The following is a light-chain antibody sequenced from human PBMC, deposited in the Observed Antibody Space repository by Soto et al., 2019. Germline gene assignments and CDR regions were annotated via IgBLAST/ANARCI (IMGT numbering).Light chain of an antibody. CDR1: TGTVTSGHF. Sequence: QAVVTQEPSLTVSPGGTVTLTCGSSTGTVTSGHFPYWFQQKPGQAPRTLIYDTTNRHSWTPARFSGSLLGGKAALTLSGAQPEDEAEYYCLLAYSGTVLFGGGTKLTVL. CDR2: DTT. CDR3: LLAYSGTVL. V-gene: IGLV7-46*01. J-gene: IGLJ2*01.